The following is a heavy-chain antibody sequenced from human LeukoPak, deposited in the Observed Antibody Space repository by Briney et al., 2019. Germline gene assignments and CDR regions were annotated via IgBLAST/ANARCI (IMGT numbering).Heavy chain of an antibody. D-gene: IGHD3-22*01. CDR3: AKNPGIRGYYYVEGTEYFQR. Sequence: GGSLRLSCAASGFTFSSYAMSWVRQAPGKGLEWVSVISGSGANTYYADSVKGRFTLSRDNSQNTVSLQMNGLRAEDTAVYYCAKNPGIRGYYYVEGTEYFQRWGQGALVTVSS. J-gene: IGHJ1*01. CDR2: ISGSGANT. V-gene: IGHV3-23*01. CDR1: GFTFSSYA.